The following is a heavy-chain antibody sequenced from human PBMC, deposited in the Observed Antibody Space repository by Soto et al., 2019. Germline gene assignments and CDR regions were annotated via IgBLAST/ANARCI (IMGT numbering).Heavy chain of an antibody. D-gene: IGHD3-16*02. V-gene: IGHV4-34*01. CDR2: INHSGST. CDR3: ARGDYIWGSYRYTPAGQDY. J-gene: IGHJ4*02. Sequence: QVQLQQWGAGLLKPSETLSLTCAVYGGSFSGYYWSWIRQPPGKGLEWIGEINHSGSTNYNPSLKSRVTISVDTSKNQFSLKLSSVTAADTAVYYCARGDYIWGSYRYTPAGQDYWGQGTLVTVSS. CDR1: GGSFSGYY.